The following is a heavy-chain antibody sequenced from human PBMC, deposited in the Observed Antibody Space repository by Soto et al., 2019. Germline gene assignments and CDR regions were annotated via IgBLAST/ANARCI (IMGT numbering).Heavy chain of an antibody. Sequence: PGGSLRLSCAASGFTFSDYAMAWVRQPPRKGLDWISAIGGGGITTYYADSVKGRFTISRDNSKNILYLEMNSLTVDDTAVYYRAKGSGGYRPYYFDFWGQGTPVTVSS. V-gene: IGHV3-23*01. D-gene: IGHD3-22*01. CDR2: IGGGGITT. CDR3: AKGSGGYRPYYFDF. J-gene: IGHJ4*02. CDR1: GFTFSDYA.